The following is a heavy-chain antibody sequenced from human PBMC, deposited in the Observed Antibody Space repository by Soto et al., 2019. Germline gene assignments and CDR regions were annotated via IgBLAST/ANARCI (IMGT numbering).Heavy chain of an antibody. Sequence: EVQLLESGGGLVQPGGSLRLSCAASGFTFSSYAMSWVRQAPGKGLEWVSAISGSGGSTYYADSVKGRFTISRDNSKKTLYLQMNSLRAEDTAVYYCAKGGSYYYDSSGYYFDYWGQGTLVTVSS. D-gene: IGHD3-22*01. V-gene: IGHV3-23*01. J-gene: IGHJ4*02. CDR3: AKGGSYYYDSSGYYFDY. CDR2: ISGSGGST. CDR1: GFTFSSYA.